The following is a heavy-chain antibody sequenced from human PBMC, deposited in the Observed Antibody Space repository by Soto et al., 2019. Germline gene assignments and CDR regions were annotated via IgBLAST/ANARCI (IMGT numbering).Heavy chain of an antibody. CDR3: AKEGYCSGGSCSYYYYYGMDV. CDR1: GFTFSSYG. V-gene: IGHV3-30*18. CDR2: ISYDGSNK. D-gene: IGHD2-15*01. J-gene: IGHJ6*02. Sequence: GGSLRLSCAASGFTFSSYGMHWVRQAPGKGLEWVAVISYDGSNKYYADSVKGRFTISRDNSKNTLYLQMNSLRAEDTAVYYCAKEGYCSGGSCSYYYYYGMDVWGQGTTVTVS.